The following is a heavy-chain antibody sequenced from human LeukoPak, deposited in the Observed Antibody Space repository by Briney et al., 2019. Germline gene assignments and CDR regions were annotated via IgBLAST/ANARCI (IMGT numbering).Heavy chain of an antibody. CDR1: GYSISSGYY. D-gene: IGHD1-1*01. CDR3: ARELDNNVDY. J-gene: IGHJ4*02. V-gene: IGHV4-38-2*02. CDR2: IYHSGST. Sequence: SETLSLTCTVSGYSISSGYYWGWIRQPPGKGLEWIGSIYHSGSTYYNPSLKSRVTISVDTSKNQFSLKLSSVTAADTAVYYCARELDNNVDYWGQGTLVTVSS.